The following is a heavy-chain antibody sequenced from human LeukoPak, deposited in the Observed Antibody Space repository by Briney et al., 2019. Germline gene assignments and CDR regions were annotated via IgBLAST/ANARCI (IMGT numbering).Heavy chain of an antibody. D-gene: IGHD6-19*01. Sequence: PGGSLRLSCAASGFIFSSYWMTWVRQAPGKGLEWVANIKQDGSEKYYVDSVKGRFAISRDNAKNLLYLQMNSLRAEDTAVYYCARDLRGWYTEDDYWGQGTLVTVSS. CDR3: ARDLRGWYTEDDY. CDR2: IKQDGSEK. V-gene: IGHV3-7*05. CDR1: GFIFSSYW. J-gene: IGHJ4*02.